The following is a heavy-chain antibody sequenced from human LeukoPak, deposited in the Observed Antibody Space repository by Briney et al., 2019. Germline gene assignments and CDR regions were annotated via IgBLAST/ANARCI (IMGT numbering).Heavy chain of an antibody. CDR2: ISGSGTST. Sequence: GGSLRLSCAASGFTFSSFAMSWVRQAPGKGLEWVSAISGSGTSTYYADSVKGRFTISRDNSKSTLYLQMNSLRAEDTAVYYCARVSYYGSGSLNDYWGQGTLVTVSS. D-gene: IGHD3-10*01. J-gene: IGHJ4*02. CDR1: GFTFSSFA. V-gene: IGHV3-23*01. CDR3: ARVSYYGSGSLNDY.